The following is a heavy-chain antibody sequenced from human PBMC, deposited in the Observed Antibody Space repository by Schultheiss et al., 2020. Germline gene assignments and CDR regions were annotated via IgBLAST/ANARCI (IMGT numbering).Heavy chain of an antibody. CDR1: GFTFSSYG. D-gene: IGHD3-22*01. Sequence: GGSLRLSCAASGFTFSSYGMHWVRQAPGKGLEWVAVIWYDGSNKYYADSVKGRFTISRDNSKNTLYLQMNSLRAEDTAVYYCARLDSSGYYYNYYYGMDVWGQGTTVTGSS. V-gene: IGHV3-33*01. J-gene: IGHJ6*02. CDR2: IWYDGSNK. CDR3: ARLDSSGYYYNYYYGMDV.